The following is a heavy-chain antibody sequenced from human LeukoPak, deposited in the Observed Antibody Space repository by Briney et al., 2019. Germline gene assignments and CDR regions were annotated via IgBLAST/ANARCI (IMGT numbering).Heavy chain of an antibody. CDR3: ASARRTVCTSCYLPDY. D-gene: IGHD2-2*01. CDR1: GGTFSSYA. V-gene: IGHV1-69*01. CDR2: IIPIFGTA. J-gene: IGHJ4*02. Sequence: SVKVSCKASGGTFSSYAISWVRQAPGQGLEWMGGIIPIFGTANYAQKFQGRVTITADESTSTAYMELSSLRSEDTAVYYCASARRTVCTSCYLPDYWGQGTLVTVSS.